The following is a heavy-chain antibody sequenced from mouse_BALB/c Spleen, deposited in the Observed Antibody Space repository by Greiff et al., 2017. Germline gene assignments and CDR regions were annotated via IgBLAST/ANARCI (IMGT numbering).Heavy chain of an antibody. CDR2: IYPGDGDT. D-gene: IGHD3-3*01. Sequence: VQLQESGPELVKPGASVKISCKASGYAFSSSWMNWVKQRPGQGLEWIGRIYPGDGDTNYNGKFKGKATLTADKSSSTAYMQLSSLTSVDSAVYFCAREGAGMKYFDYWGQGTTLTVSS. J-gene: IGHJ2*01. V-gene: IGHV1-82*01. CDR1: GYAFSSSW. CDR3: AREGAGMKYFDY.